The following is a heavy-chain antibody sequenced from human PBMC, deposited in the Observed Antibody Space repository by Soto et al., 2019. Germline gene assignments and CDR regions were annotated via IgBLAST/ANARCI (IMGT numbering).Heavy chain of an antibody. CDR2: IYYSGST. Sequence: QVQLQESGPGLVKPSQTLSLTCTVSGGSISSGGYYWSWIRQHPGKGLEWIGYIYYSGSTYYNPSLKSRVTISVDASKTQFSLKLSSVAAADTAVYYCASRGYSYGFSLGMDVWGQGTTVTVSS. D-gene: IGHD5-18*01. J-gene: IGHJ6*02. CDR3: ASRGYSYGFSLGMDV. V-gene: IGHV4-31*03. CDR1: GGSISSGGYY.